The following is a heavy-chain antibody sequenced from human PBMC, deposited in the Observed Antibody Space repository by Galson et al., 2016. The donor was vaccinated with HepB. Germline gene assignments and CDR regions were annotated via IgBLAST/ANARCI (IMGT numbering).Heavy chain of an antibody. V-gene: IGHV4-39*01. CDR2: ISSSGGA. CDR3: ARRNADYYSYGLDV. Sequence: SETLSLTCTVTGGSISRSNSYWGWTRQSPTRGLEWIASISSSGGAYYNPSLHIRVSISVDTSKDQFSLTMRSVTAADSAVYYCARRNADYYSYGLDVWGQGTTVTVSS. J-gene: IGHJ6*02. CDR1: GGSISRSNSY. D-gene: IGHD2-8*01.